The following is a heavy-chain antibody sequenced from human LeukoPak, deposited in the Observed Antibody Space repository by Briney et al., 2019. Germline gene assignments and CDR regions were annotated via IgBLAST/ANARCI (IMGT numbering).Heavy chain of an antibody. J-gene: IGHJ5*02. V-gene: IGHV4-39*01. CDR1: GGSISSSTYY. CDR3: ARGFSIDP. Sequence: SETLSLTCTVSGGSISSSTYYWGWIRQPPGKGLEWIGSISYSGTTYFNPSLKSRVTISVDTSKNQFSLKLSSVTAADTAIYYCARGFSIDPWGQGTLVTVSS. CDR2: ISYSGTT.